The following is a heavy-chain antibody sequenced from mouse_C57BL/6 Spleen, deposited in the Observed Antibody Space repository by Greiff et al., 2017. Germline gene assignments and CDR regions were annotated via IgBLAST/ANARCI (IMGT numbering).Heavy chain of an antibody. D-gene: IGHD2-12*01. V-gene: IGHV1-76*01. CDR1: GYTFTDYY. CDR2: INPGSGNT. CDR3: ERSKGIGYSYDYAMDY. Sequence: QVQLQQSGAELVRPGASVKLSCKASGYTFTDYYINWVKQRPGQGLAWIARINPGSGNTYYNEKFKGKATLTADKSSSTAYMQLSSLTSEDSAVYFCERSKGIGYSYDYAMDYWGQGTSVTVSS. J-gene: IGHJ4*01.